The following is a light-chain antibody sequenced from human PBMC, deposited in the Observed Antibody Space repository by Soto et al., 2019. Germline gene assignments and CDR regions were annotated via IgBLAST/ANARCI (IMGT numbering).Light chain of an antibody. CDR3: CSEAGSYTLI. CDR1: SSDVGGYNY. Sequence: QSALTQPRSVSGSPGQSVTISCSGTSSDVGGYNYVSWYQQHPGKGPKLIIYGVYKRPLGVPDRFSGSKSGNTASLTISGLQAEDEADYHCCSEAGSYTLIFGGGTQLTVL. J-gene: IGLJ2*01. CDR2: GVY. V-gene: IGLV2-11*01.